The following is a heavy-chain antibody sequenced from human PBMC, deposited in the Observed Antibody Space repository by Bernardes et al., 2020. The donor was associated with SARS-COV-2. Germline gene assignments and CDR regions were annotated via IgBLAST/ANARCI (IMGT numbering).Heavy chain of an antibody. V-gene: IGHV3-7*01. D-gene: IGHD5-18*01. CDR3: ARPNNRRYIH. CDR1: GFNFNKEW. J-gene: IGHJ4*02. Sequence: GSLRLSCAASGFNFNKEWMSWVRQAPGKGLEWVANIKTDGSEKYYVDSVKGRFTISRDNAKNSLYLQMNSLRAEDTAVYYCARPNNRRYIHWGQGMLVTVSS. CDR2: IKTDGSEK.